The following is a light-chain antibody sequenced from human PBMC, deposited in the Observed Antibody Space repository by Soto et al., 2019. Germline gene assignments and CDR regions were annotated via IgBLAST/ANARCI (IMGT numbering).Light chain of an antibody. Sequence: DIQMTQSPFSLSASVGDRVTITCRASQSINRDLNWYQQKPGKAPNLLIYAAFTLESGVPSRFSGSGSGTDFTLTISSLQLEDFATYYCQQNNNWPGTFGQGTKVDIK. CDR1: QSINRD. CDR3: QQNNNWPGT. CDR2: AAF. J-gene: IGKJ2*01. V-gene: IGKV1-39*01.